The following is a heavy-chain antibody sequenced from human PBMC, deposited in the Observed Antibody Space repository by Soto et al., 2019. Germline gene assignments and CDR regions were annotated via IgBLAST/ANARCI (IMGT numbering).Heavy chain of an antibody. V-gene: IGHV1-69*02. CDR3: ARDDGLAYCGGDCYS. CDR2: IIPILGIA. D-gene: IGHD2-21*02. J-gene: IGHJ4*02. CDR1: GGTFSSYT. Sequence: QVQLVQSGAEVKKPGSSVKVSCKASGGTFSSYTISWVRQAPGQGLEWMGRIIPILGIANYAQKFQGRVTITADKSTKRAYIELRSLRSEDTAVYYCARDDGLAYCGGDCYSGGQGALGTVSS.